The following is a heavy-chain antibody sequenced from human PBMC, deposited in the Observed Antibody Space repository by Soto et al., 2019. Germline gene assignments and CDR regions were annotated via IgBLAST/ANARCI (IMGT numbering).Heavy chain of an antibody. CDR1: GYTFTSYA. V-gene: IGHV1-3*01. D-gene: IGHD4-17*01. CDR2: INAGNGNT. J-gene: IGHJ4*02. Sequence: ASVKVSCKASGYTFTSYAMHWVRQAPGQRLEWMGWINAGNGNTKYSQKFQGRVTITRDTSASTAYMELSSLRSEDTAVYYCARVSRVDSVTTVYFDYWGQGTLVTVSS. CDR3: ARVSRVDSVTTVYFDY.